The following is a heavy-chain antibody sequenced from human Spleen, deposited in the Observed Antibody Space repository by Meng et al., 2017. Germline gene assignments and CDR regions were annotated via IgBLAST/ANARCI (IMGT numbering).Heavy chain of an antibody. D-gene: IGHD3-22*01. Sequence: GGSLRLSCTASGFTFGDYAMSWFRQAPGKGLEWVGLIRSKAYGGTTEYAASVKGRFTISRDDSKTIAYLQMNILKTEDTAVYYCTRGPYDSSGYYQYYFDYWGQGTLVTVSS. V-gene: IGHV3-49*03. CDR2: IRSKAYGGTT. CDR1: GFTFGDYA. CDR3: TRGPYDSSGYYQYYFDY. J-gene: IGHJ4*02.